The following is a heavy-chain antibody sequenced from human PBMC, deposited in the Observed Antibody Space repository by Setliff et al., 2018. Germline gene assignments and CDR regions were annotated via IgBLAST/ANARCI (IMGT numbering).Heavy chain of an antibody. CDR2: IYHSGST. V-gene: IGHV4-38-2*01. Sequence: SETLSLTCAVSGYSISSGYYWGWIRQPPGKGLEWSGSIYHSGSTYYNPSLKSRVTISVDTSKNQFSLKLSSVTAADTAVYYCARTDDYYNFYAYWGQGTLVTVSS. J-gene: IGHJ4*02. CDR1: GYSISSGYY. D-gene: IGHD3-3*01. CDR3: ARTDDYYNFYAY.